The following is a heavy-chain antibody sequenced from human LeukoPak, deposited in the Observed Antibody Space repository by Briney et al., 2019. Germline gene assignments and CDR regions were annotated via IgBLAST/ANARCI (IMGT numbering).Heavy chain of an antibody. D-gene: IGHD6-6*01. V-gene: IGHV5-51*01. J-gene: IGHJ4*02. CDR2: IYPGDSDT. Sequence: GESLKISCKGSGYSFTSYWIGWVRQMPGKGLEWMGTIYPGDSDTRYSPSFQGQVTISADKSISTAYLEWSSLKASDTAMYYCARHPMEKFQLVPDYWGQGTLVTVSS. CDR3: ARHPMEKFQLVPDY. CDR1: GYSFTSYW.